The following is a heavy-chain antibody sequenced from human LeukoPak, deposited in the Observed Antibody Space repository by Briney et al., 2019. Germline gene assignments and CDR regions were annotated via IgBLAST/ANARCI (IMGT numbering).Heavy chain of an antibody. V-gene: IGHV3-23*01. CDR3: ARASYDSSGYYSWDIPKPDAFDI. CDR2: ISPGGGTT. Sequence: GGSLRLSCAVSGFAFGSEAMSWVRQSPARGLEWVASISPGGGTTYYADYVKGRFTISRDNSKNSLFVQMNSLRAEDTAVYYCARASYDSSGYYSWDIPKPDAFDIWGQGTMVTVSS. D-gene: IGHD3-22*01. CDR1: GFAFGSEA. J-gene: IGHJ3*02.